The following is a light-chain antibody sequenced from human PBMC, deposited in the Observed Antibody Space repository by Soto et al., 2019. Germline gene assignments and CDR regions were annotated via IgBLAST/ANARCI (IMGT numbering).Light chain of an antibody. V-gene: IGLV2-11*01. Sequence: QSVLTQPRSVSGSPGQSVTISCTGTSSDVGGYNYVSWYQQHPGKAPRLMIYDVSKRPSGVPDRFSGSKSGNTASLTISGLQAEDEADYYCCPYAGSYTFYVFGIGTKVTVL. CDR3: CPYAGSYTFYV. J-gene: IGLJ1*01. CDR1: SSDVGGYNY. CDR2: DVS.